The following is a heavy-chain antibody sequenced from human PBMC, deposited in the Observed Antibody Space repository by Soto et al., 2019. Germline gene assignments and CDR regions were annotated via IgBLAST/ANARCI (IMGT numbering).Heavy chain of an antibody. J-gene: IGHJ6*01. D-gene: IGHD1-26*01. CDR3: TRGLLGGAPSYTFHGMDV. V-gene: IGHV3-72*01. CDR1: GFTFSDHY. Sequence: EVQLVESGGGLVQPGGSLRLSCAASGFTFSDHYMDWVRQAPGKGLEWVARSRNRVNSHTTEYAASVKGRFTISRGESKRSLYLQMNSLKSEDTAGFYCTRGLLGGAPSYTFHGMDVWGQGTTVTVSS. CDR2: SRNRVNSHTT.